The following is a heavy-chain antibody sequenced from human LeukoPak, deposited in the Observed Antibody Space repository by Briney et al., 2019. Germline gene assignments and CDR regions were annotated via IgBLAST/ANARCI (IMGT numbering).Heavy chain of an antibody. D-gene: IGHD5-18*01. J-gene: IGHJ5*02. CDR1: GGSFSAYY. CDR2: INHSGSS. CDR3: APRGDIEHSYVYGKWFDP. V-gene: IGHV4-34*01. Sequence: SETLSLTCAVYGGSFSAYYWTWIRQPPGKGLEWIGEINHSGSSNYNSSLRSRVTISVDTSYKQFSLGLSSVTAADTAVYYCAPRGDIEHSYVYGKWFDPWGQGTRVTVSS.